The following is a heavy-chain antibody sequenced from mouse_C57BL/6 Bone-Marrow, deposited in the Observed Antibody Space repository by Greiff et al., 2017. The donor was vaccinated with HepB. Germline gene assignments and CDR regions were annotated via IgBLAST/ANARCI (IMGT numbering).Heavy chain of an antibody. D-gene: IGHD3-1*01. CDR2: INSDGGST. V-gene: IGHV5-2*01. J-gene: IGHJ3*01. Sequence: EVKLQESGGGLVQPGESLKLSCESNEYEFPSHDMSWVRKTPEKRLELVAAINSDGGSTYYPDTMERRYIISRDNTKKTLYLQMSSLRSEDTALYYCARHGLIRVGAWFAYWGQGTLVTVSA. CDR3: ARHGLIRVGAWFAY. CDR1: EYEFPSHD.